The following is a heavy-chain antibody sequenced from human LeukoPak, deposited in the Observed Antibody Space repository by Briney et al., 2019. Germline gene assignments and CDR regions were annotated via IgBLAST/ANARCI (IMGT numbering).Heavy chain of an antibody. CDR3: ARRQYSSSSHYYYYMDV. V-gene: IGHV6-1*01. J-gene: IGHJ6*03. D-gene: IGHD6-6*01. CDR2: TYYRSKWYN. Sequence: SQTLSLTCAISGDSVSSNSAAWNWIRQSPSRGLEWQGRTYYRSKWYNDYAVSVKSRITINPDTSKNQFSLQLNSVTPEDTAVYYCARRQYSSSSHYYYYMDVWGKGTTVTVSS. CDR1: GDSVSSNSAA.